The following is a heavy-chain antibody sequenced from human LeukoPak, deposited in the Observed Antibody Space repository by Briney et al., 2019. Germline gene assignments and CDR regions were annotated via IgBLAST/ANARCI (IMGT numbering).Heavy chain of an antibody. CDR3: ARDEGSYHGDYFDY. Sequence: SVKVSCKASGGTFSSYTISWVRQAPGQGLEWMGRIIPILGIANYAQKFQGRVTITADKSTSTAYMELSSLRSEDTAVYYCARDEGSYHGDYFDYWGQGTLVAVSS. CDR2: IIPILGIA. V-gene: IGHV1-69*04. CDR1: GGTFSSYT. J-gene: IGHJ4*02. D-gene: IGHD1-26*01.